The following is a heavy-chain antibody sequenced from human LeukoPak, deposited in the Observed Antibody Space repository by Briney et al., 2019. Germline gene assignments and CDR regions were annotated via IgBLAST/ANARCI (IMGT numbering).Heavy chain of an antibody. Sequence: ASVKVSCKASGYTFTSYYMHWVRQAPGQGLEWMGIINPSGGSTSYAQKFQGRVAMTRDTSTSTVYMELSSLRSEDTAVYYCAREPPGRGMDVWGQGTTVTVSS. CDR3: AREPPGRGMDV. CDR1: GYTFTSYY. J-gene: IGHJ6*02. V-gene: IGHV1-46*01. CDR2: INPSGGST.